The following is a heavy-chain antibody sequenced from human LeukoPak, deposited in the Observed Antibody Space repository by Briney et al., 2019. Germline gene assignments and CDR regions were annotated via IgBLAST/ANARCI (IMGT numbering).Heavy chain of an antibody. CDR1: GFTFSSYG. Sequence: PGGSLRLSCAASGFTFSSYGMHWVRQAPGKGLEWVSAISNTGGSTCYADSVKGRFTISRDNSKNTLYLQMNSLRAEDTAVYYCAKRGGGNLYYYYYMDVWGKGTTVTVSS. J-gene: IGHJ6*03. CDR2: ISNTGGST. D-gene: IGHD4-23*01. V-gene: IGHV3-23*01. CDR3: AKRGGGNLYYYYYMDV.